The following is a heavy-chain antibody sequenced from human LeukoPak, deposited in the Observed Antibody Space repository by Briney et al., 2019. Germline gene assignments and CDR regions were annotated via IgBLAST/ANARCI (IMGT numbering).Heavy chain of an antibody. D-gene: IGHD3-16*01. J-gene: IGHJ4*02. V-gene: IGHV4-30-4*08. CDR1: GGSISSGDYC. CDR3: ARLRGYYFDY. Sequence: PSQTLSLTCTVSGGSISSGDYCWHWIRQPPGKGLEWIGYIYHSGSTYYNPSLKSRVTISVDTSKSQFSLKLSSVTAADTAVYYCARLRGYYFDYWGQGTLVTVPS. CDR2: IYHSGST.